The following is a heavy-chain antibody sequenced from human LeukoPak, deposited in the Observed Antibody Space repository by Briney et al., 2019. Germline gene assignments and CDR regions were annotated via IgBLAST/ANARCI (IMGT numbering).Heavy chain of an antibody. Sequence: PSETLSLTCTVSGGSISSSSYYWGWIRQPPGKGLEWIGEIYHSGSTNYNPSLKSRVTISVDKSKNQFSLKLSSVTAADTAVYYCARDAEIVGATLDYWGQGTLVTVSS. CDR1: GGSISSSSYY. J-gene: IGHJ4*02. CDR2: IYHSGST. V-gene: IGHV4-39*07. CDR3: ARDAEIVGATLDY. D-gene: IGHD1-26*01.